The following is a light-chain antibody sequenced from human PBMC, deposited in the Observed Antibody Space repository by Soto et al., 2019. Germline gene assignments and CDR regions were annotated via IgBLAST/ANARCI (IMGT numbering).Light chain of an antibody. CDR2: GAS. CDR1: QNVVTN. CDR3: QHYNNWLGT. Sequence: EIVVTQSPAILSVSPGERVTLSCRASQNVVTNLAWYQKRLGQAPRLLIYGASARATGVPARFSGSGSWTEFFLTISSLQSEYFAVYYCQHYNNWLGTFGGGTKVEIK. J-gene: IGKJ4*01. V-gene: IGKV3-15*01.